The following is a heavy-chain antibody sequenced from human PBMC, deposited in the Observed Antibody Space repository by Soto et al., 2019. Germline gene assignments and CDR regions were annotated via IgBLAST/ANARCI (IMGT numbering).Heavy chain of an antibody. D-gene: IGHD3-3*01. Sequence: ASVKVSCKASGYTFTGYYMHWVRQAPGQGLEWMGWINPNSGGTNYAQKFQGRVTMTRDTSISTAYMELSRLRSDDTAVYYCARVANTIFGVVIITPSHYYYGMDVWGQGTTVTVSS. V-gene: IGHV1-2*02. CDR2: INPNSGGT. J-gene: IGHJ6*02. CDR1: GYTFTGYY. CDR3: ARVANTIFGVVIITPSHYYYGMDV.